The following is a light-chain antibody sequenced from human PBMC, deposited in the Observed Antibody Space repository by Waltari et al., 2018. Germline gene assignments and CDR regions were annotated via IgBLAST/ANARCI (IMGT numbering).Light chain of an antibody. V-gene: IGLV2-23*01. CDR3: CSYAGSSTVV. Sequence: QSALTQPASVSGSPGQSITIPCTGTSSDVGTYNLVSWYQQHPGKAPKLMIYEGGKRPSGVSNRFSGSKSGNTASLTISGLQAEDEADYYCCSYAGSSTVVFGGGTKLTVL. CDR2: EGG. J-gene: IGLJ2*01. CDR1: SSDVGTYNL.